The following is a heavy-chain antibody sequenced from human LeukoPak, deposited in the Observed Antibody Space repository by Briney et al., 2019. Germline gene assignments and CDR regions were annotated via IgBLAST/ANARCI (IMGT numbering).Heavy chain of an antibody. CDR2: ITSSGRII. CDR1: GFTFSSYE. CDR3: ASTGGYGSGAYDYYYFGMDV. J-gene: IGHJ6*02. V-gene: IGHV3-48*03. Sequence: GGSLRLSCAASGFTFSSYEMNWVRQAPGKGLEWVAYITSSGRIIYYADSVKGRFTISRDNAKNSLYLQMNSLRAEDTAVYYCASTGGYGSGAYDYYYFGMDVWGQGTTVTVSS. D-gene: IGHD3-10*01.